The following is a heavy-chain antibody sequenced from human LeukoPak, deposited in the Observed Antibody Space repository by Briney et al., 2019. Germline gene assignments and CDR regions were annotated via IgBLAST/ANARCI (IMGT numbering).Heavy chain of an antibody. CDR2: ISYDGSNK. CDR3: AKDQGGANDY. Sequence: GGSLRLSCAASGFTFSRYGMHWVRQAPGKGLEWVAVISYDGSNKYYADSVKGRFTISRDNSKNTLYLQMNSLRAEDTAVYYCAKDQGGANDYWGQGTLVTVSS. D-gene: IGHD1-26*01. J-gene: IGHJ4*02. CDR1: GFTFSRYG. V-gene: IGHV3-30*18.